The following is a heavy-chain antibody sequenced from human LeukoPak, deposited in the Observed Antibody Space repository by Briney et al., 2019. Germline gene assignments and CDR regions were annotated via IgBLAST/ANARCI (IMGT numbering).Heavy chain of an antibody. Sequence: ASETLSLTCTVSGGSISSYSWSWIRQPPGKGLEYIGYIYYSGSTNCNPSLKSRVTISIDTSKNQFSLKLSPVTAADTAVYFCARGGPTVTSMYYWGQGTLVTVSS. CDR2: IYYSGST. V-gene: IGHV4-59*12. J-gene: IGHJ4*02. D-gene: IGHD4-17*01. CDR1: GGSISSYS. CDR3: ARGGPTVTSMYY.